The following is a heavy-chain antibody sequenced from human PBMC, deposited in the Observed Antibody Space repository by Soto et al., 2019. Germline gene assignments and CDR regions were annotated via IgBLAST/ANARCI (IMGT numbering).Heavy chain of an antibody. Sequence: GGSLRLSCSASGFTFSSYAMPWVRQAPGKGLEYVSGVRGNGDPPFYADSVKGRFTISRDNSKNTLYLQMSSLSADDTTVYYCVKSRGGNNFDFCDWGQGALVTVSS. D-gene: IGHD3-3*01. CDR3: VKSRGGNNFDFCD. CDR2: VRGNGDPP. V-gene: IGHV3-64D*06. CDR1: GFTFSSYA. J-gene: IGHJ4*02.